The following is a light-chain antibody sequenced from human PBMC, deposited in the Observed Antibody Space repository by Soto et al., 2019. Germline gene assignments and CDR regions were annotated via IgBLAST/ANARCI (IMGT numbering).Light chain of an antibody. Sequence: QPVLTQSSSASASLGSSVKLTCTLSSGHSSYIIAWHQQQPGKAPRHLMKLEGSGSYNKRSLVPDRFSGSSSGPDRYLTISNLQFEYEADSYCETWASNPWVFGGGTQLTVL. J-gene: IGLJ3*02. CDR2: LEGSGSY. V-gene: IGLV4-60*02. CDR3: ETWASNPWV. CDR1: SGHSSYI.